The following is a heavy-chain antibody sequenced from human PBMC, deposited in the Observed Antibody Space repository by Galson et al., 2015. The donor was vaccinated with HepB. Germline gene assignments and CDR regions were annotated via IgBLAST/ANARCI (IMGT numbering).Heavy chain of an antibody. CDR1: GGTFSSYA. CDR3: ATYSSGGYCSSTSCPMYNWFDP. D-gene: IGHD2-2*01. J-gene: IGHJ5*02. CDR2: IIPIFGTA. V-gene: IGHV1-69*13. Sequence: SVKVSCKASGGTFSSYAISWVRQAPGQGLEWMGGIIPIFGTANYAQKFQGRVTITADESTSTAYMELSSLRSEDTAVYYCATYSSGGYCSSTSCPMYNWFDPWGREPWSPSPQ.